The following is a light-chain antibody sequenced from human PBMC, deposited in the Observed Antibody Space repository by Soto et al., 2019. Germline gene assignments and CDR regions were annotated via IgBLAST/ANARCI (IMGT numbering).Light chain of an antibody. CDR1: NSDVGGYNY. CDR2: EVN. V-gene: IGLV2-8*01. CDR3: SSYAGSNWYV. Sequence: QAVLTQPPSASGTPGRSVTISCTGTNSDVGGYNYVSCYQQYPGKAPKLIIYEVNERPSGVPDRFSGSKSGNTATLTVSVLQTADEADYYCSSYAGSNWYVFGTGTKVTVL. J-gene: IGLJ1*01.